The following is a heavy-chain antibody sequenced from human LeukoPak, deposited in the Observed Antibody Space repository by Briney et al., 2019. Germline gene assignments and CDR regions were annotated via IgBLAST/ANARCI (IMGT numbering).Heavy chain of an antibody. J-gene: IGHJ3*02. CDR2: IRSKANSYAT. CDR3: TRPQNRASCYDGLNI. CDR1: GFTFSGSA. V-gene: IGHV3-73*01. Sequence: GGSLRLSCAASGFTFSGSAMHWVRQASGKGLEWVGRIRSKANSYATAYAASVKGRFTISRDDSKNTAYLQMNSLKSEDTAVYYCTRPQNRASCYDGLNIWGQGTMVTVSS. D-gene: IGHD6-13*01.